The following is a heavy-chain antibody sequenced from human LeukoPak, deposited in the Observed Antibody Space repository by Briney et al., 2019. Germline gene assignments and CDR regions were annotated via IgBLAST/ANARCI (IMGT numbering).Heavy chain of an antibody. J-gene: IGHJ4*02. CDR3: AKDRGDGGWSYFDY. V-gene: IGHV3-30*02. D-gene: IGHD6-19*01. CDR2: IWYDGSNK. CDR1: GFTFSSYG. Sequence: GGSLRLSCAASGFTFSSYGMHWVRQAPGKGLEWVAVIWYDGSNKYYADSVKGRFTISKDNSKNTLYLQMNSLRAEDTAVYYCAKDRGDGGWSYFDYWGQGTLVTVSS.